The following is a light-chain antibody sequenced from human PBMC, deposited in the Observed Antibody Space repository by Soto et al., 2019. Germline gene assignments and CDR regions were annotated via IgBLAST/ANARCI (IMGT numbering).Light chain of an antibody. CDR1: ERIGVY. V-gene: IGKV1-39*01. J-gene: IGKJ2*01. Sequence: DIQVTQSPSSLSASVGDSVTITCRATERIGVYLNWYQQSPGKAPNLLISAASNLEYGDPSRFTASGSGTDFTFTITSRRPEDFATYYCQQSYLTPYTFGQGTKVEI. CDR3: QQSYLTPYT. CDR2: AAS.